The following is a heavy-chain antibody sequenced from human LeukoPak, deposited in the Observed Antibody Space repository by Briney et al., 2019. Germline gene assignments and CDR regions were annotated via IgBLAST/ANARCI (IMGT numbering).Heavy chain of an antibody. CDR3: ARGRVPAAMGAFDY. D-gene: IGHD2-2*01. CDR1: GFTVSSNY. Sequence: GGSLRLSCAASGFTVSSNYMSWVRQAPGKGLEWVSVIYSGGSTYYADSVKGRFTISRDNSKNTLYLQMNSLRAEDTAVYYCARGRVPAAMGAFDYWGQGTLVTVSS. J-gene: IGHJ4*02. V-gene: IGHV3-66*01. CDR2: IYSGGST.